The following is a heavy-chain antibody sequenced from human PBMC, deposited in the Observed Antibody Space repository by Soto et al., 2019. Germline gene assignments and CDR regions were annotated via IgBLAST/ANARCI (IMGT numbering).Heavy chain of an antibody. CDR2: IYPGDSNT. D-gene: IGHD2-2*02. Sequence: XESLKISGKGCGYSFTSYWIGWVRQMPGKGLEWMGIIYPGDSNTRYSPSFQGQVTISADKSISTAYLQWSSLKASGTAMYYCARQGYCSSTACYTVDYWGQGTLVTVSS. V-gene: IGHV5-51*01. CDR3: ARQGYCSSTACYTVDY. CDR1: GYSFTSYW. J-gene: IGHJ4*02.